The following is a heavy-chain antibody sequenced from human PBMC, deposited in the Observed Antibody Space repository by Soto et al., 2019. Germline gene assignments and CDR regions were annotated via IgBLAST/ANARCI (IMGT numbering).Heavy chain of an antibody. CDR2: INAGNGNT. CDR3: ARGGEAVAGLDAFDI. Sequence: GASVKVSCKASGYTFTSYAMHWVRQAPGQRLEWMGWINAGNGNTKYSQKFQGRVTITRDTSASTAYMELSSLRSEDTAVYYCARGGEAVAGLDAFDIWGQGTMVTVSS. V-gene: IGHV1-3*01. D-gene: IGHD6-19*01. CDR1: GYTFTSYA. J-gene: IGHJ3*02.